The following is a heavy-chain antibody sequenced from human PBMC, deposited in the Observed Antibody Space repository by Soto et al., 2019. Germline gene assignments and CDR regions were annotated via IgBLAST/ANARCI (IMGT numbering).Heavy chain of an antibody. D-gene: IGHD3-22*01. V-gene: IGHV3-23*01. CDR1: GFTFSSYA. Sequence: GGSLRLSCAASGFTFSSYAMSWVRQAPGKGLEWVSAISGSGGSTYYADSVKGRFTISRDNSKNTLYLQMNSLRAEDTAVYYCAKVSQHDSSGYYYVPVDYSGQGTLVTVSS. J-gene: IGHJ4*02. CDR3: AKVSQHDSSGYYYVPVDY. CDR2: ISGSGGST.